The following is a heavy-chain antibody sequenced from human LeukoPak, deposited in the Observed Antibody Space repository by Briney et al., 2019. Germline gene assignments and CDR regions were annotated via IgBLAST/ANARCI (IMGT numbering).Heavy chain of an antibody. V-gene: IGHV5-51*01. J-gene: IGHJ6*02. D-gene: IGHD3-22*01. Sequence: GESLKISCRGSGYSFTNYWIGWVRQMPGKGLEWMGIIYPGDSDTRYSPSFQGQVTISADKSISTAYLQWSSLKASDTAMYYCAREFYDSSGYSAGLFYYYGMDVWGQGTTVTVSS. CDR3: AREFYDSSGYSAGLFYYYGMDV. CDR1: GYSFTNYW. CDR2: IYPGDSDT.